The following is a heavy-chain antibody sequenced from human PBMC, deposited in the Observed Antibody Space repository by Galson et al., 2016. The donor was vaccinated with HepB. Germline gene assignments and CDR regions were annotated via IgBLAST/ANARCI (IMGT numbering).Heavy chain of an antibody. D-gene: IGHD3-10*01. CDR3: AKLAKVWVGDAGGIEY. CDR2: FSGGGGNA. CDR1: GFTFSDYA. V-gene: IGHV3-23*01. Sequence: SLRLSCAASGFTFSDYALIWVRRAPGKGLEWVSGFSGGGGNAFYADSVRGRFTISRDNSKNTLFLQMNSLRADDAAVYYCAKLAKVWVGDAGGIEYWGQGTLVTVSS. J-gene: IGHJ4*02.